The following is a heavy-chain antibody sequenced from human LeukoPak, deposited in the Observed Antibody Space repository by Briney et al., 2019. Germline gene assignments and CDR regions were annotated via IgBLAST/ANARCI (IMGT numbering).Heavy chain of an antibody. CDR3: ARDLELWLARNLEFDY. D-gene: IGHD6-19*01. Sequence: GGSLRLSCAASGFTFSSYSMNWVRQAPGKGLEWVSSISSSSSYIYYADSVKGRFTISRDNAKNSLYLQMNSLRAEDTAVYYCARDLELWLARNLEFDYWGQGTLVTVSS. V-gene: IGHV3-21*01. CDR1: GFTFSSYS. J-gene: IGHJ4*02. CDR2: ISSSSSYI.